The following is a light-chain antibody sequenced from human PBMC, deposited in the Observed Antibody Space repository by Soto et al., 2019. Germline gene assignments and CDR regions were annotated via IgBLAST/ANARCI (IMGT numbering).Light chain of an antibody. CDR3: SSCTRSSTLLYV. J-gene: IGLJ1*01. V-gene: IGLV2-14*01. CDR2: EVN. Sequence: QSVLTQPASVSGSPGQSITISCTGTSSDVVYSNCVSWYRHHPGKVPRLMIYEVNNRPSGVSNRFSGSKSGNTASLTISGLQAEDEADYYCSSCTRSSTLLYVFGTGTKVTVL. CDR1: SSDVVYSNC.